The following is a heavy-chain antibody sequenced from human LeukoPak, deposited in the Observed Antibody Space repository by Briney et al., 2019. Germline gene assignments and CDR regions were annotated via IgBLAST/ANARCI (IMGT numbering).Heavy chain of an antibody. Sequence: GRSLRLSCAASGFTFSSYAMHWVRQAPGKGLEWVAVISYDGSNRYYADSVKGRFTISRDNSKNTLYLQMNSLRAEDTAVYYCARDYGYSSGWYQVDYWGQGTLVTVSS. CDR1: GFTFSSYA. CDR3: ARDYGYSSGWYQVDY. V-gene: IGHV3-30-3*01. CDR2: ISYDGSNR. J-gene: IGHJ4*02. D-gene: IGHD6-13*01.